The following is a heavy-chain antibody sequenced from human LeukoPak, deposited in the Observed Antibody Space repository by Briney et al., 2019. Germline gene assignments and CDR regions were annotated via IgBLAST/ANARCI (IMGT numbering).Heavy chain of an antibody. CDR3: AKDATGTWDRFDY. J-gene: IGHJ4*02. CDR1: GFSFRYYG. CDR2: MSYDGSKE. V-gene: IGHV3-30*18. Sequence: GGYLRLSCAASGFSFRYYGMHWVRQAPGQGLEWVAVMSYDGSKEFYADYVKGRFTVSRDNSMNTLYLQMTSLRVEDTAVYYCAKDATGTWDRFDYWGQGALVTVSS. D-gene: IGHD1/OR15-1a*01.